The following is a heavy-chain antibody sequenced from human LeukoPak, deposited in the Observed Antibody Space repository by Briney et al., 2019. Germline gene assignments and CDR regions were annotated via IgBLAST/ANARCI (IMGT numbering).Heavy chain of an antibody. Sequence: GGSLRLSCAGSGFTFSNYVMYWVRQAPGKGLEWVAVISYEGNKEDYAESVKGRFTISRDIPKSTLFLQMNSLRVEDTAVYSCAREYFVGDSRGAPWFDPRGQGTLVTVSS. D-gene: IGHD3-22*01. CDR3: AREYFVGDSRGAPWFDP. CDR2: ISYEGNKE. CDR1: GFTFSNYV. V-gene: IGHV3-30*04. J-gene: IGHJ5*02.